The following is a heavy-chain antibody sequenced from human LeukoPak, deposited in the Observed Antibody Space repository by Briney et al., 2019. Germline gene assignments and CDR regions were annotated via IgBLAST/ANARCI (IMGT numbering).Heavy chain of an antibody. Sequence: NPSETLSLTCTVSGGSISSYYWSWIRQPPGEGLEWIGYIYYSRSTNYNPSLKSRVTISVDTSKNQFSLKLSSVTAADTAVYYCAREPRGSGMYYFDYWGQGTLVTVSS. CDR2: IYYSRST. CDR1: GGSISSYY. J-gene: IGHJ4*02. V-gene: IGHV4-59*01. CDR3: AREPRGSGMYYFDY. D-gene: IGHD3-10*01.